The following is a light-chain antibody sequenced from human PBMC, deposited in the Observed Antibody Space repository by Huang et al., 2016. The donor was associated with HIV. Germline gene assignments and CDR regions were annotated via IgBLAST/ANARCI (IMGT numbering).Light chain of an antibody. J-gene: IGKJ1*01. V-gene: IGKV3-11*01. Sequence: DIVLTQSPATLSLSPGERATLSCRAGQSVGSYLAWYQQTPGQAPRLLLSDASHRATGLPARFSGSGSGTDFTLTISSLEPEDFAVYYCHQHSSWPGTFGQGTRVEIK. CDR2: DAS. CDR1: QSVGSY. CDR3: HQHSSWPGT.